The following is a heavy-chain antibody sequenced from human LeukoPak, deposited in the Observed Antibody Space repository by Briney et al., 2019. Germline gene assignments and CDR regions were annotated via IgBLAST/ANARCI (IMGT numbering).Heavy chain of an antibody. Sequence: GGSLRLSCAASGFTFSSYGMHWVRQAPGKGLEWVAFIRYDGSNKYYADSVKGRFTISRDNSKNTLYLQMSSLRADDTAVYYCARFYGSGTGYYYYMDVWGKGTTVTISS. CDR3: ARFYGSGTGYYYYMDV. V-gene: IGHV3-30*02. J-gene: IGHJ6*03. CDR2: IRYDGSNK. D-gene: IGHD3-10*01. CDR1: GFTFSSYG.